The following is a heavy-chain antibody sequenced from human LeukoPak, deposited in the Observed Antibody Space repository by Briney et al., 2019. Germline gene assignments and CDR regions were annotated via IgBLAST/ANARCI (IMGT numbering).Heavy chain of an antibody. J-gene: IGHJ4*02. CDR1: GASISFSTYY. Sequence: SQTLSLTCTVSGASISFSTYYWGWLRQPPGKGLDWIGSIYYGGNTYYNPSLKSRVTILVDTSKNQVSLKRSSVTAADTAVYDSAIVGQLTFDYWGERTLVTVS. D-gene: IGHD2-2*01. CDR3: AIVGQLTFDY. V-gene: IGHV4-39*07. CDR2: IYYGGNT.